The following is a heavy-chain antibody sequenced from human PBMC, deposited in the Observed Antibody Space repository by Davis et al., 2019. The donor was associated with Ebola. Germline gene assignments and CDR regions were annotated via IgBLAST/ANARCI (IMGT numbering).Heavy chain of an antibody. D-gene: IGHD2-8*01. CDR2: ISASGADI. V-gene: IGHV3-23*01. Sequence: GESLKISCAASGFTFSNFHIHWVRQTPGGGLEWVSGISASGADIKYADSVRGRFSISRDDSKNTLYLQMDSLRAEDTAVFYCAEGGTNNFLGANWGQGTLVTVSS. CDR3: AEGGTNNFLGAN. CDR1: GFTFSNFH. J-gene: IGHJ4*02.